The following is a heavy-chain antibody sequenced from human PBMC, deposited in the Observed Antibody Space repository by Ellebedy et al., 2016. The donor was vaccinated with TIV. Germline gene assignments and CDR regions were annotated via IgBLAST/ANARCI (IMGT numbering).Heavy chain of an antibody. CDR3: ARAAVIAAAGTLPVDY. J-gene: IGHJ4*02. V-gene: IGHV1-46*01. Sequence: ASVKVSXXASGYTFTGYYMHWVRQAPGQGLEWMGIINPSGGSTSYAQKFQGRVTMTTDTSTSTAYMELRSLRSDDTAVYYCARAAVIAAAGTLPVDYWGQGTLVTVSS. D-gene: IGHD6-13*01. CDR1: GYTFTGYY. CDR2: INPSGGST.